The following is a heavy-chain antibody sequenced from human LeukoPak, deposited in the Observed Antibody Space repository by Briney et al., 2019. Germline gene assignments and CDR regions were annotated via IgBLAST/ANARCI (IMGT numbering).Heavy chain of an antibody. CDR2: ISASGDVT. Sequence: GGSLRLSCEASGFTFANFGMNWARQAPGQGLQWVSYISASGDVTSYAASVKGRFTISRDNSKNTLYLQMNSLRAEDTAVYYCARDQGIAVAETADYWGQGTLVTVSS. J-gene: IGHJ4*02. V-gene: IGHV3-23*01. D-gene: IGHD6-19*01. CDR3: ARDQGIAVAETADY. CDR1: GFTFANFG.